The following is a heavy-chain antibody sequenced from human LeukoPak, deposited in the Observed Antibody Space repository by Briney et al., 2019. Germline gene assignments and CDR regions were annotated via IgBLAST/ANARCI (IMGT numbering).Heavy chain of an antibody. CDR1: GFTFSSYA. V-gene: IGHV3-23*01. Sequence: PGGSLRLSCAASGFTFSSYAMNWVRQAPGKGLECVSAISGSGGSTYYADSVKGRFTISRDNSKNPLYLQMNSLRADDTAVYYCAKGPRIWAAAGLMDYWGQGTLVTVSS. J-gene: IGHJ4*02. CDR2: ISGSGGST. D-gene: IGHD6-13*01. CDR3: AKGPRIWAAAGLMDY.